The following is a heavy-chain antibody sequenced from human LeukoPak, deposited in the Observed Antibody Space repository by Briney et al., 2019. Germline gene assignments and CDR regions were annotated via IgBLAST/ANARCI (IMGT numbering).Heavy chain of an antibody. D-gene: IGHD5-24*01. J-gene: IGHJ4*02. CDR3: ARDSGRDGYSFDY. V-gene: IGHV4-31*03. CDR1: GGSISSGGYY. CDR2: IYYSGST. Sequence: SETLSLTCTVSGGSISSGGYYWSWIRQHPGKGLEWIGYIYYSGSTYYNPSLKSRVTISVDTSKSQFSLKLSSVTAADTAVYYCARDSGRDGYSFDYWGQGTLVTVSS.